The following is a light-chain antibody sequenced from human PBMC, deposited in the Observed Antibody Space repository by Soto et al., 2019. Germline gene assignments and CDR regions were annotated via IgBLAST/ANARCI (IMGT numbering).Light chain of an antibody. CDR3: QHYDNLPPFT. Sequence: DIQMTQSPSSLSASVGARVSITCQASQDIRTSLSWFQQKPGRAPKLLTYGASYLETGVPSRFRGSGSGTDFPFTISSLQPEDIATHYCQHYDNLPPFTFGPGTKVDIK. CDR2: GAS. V-gene: IGKV1-33*01. J-gene: IGKJ3*01. CDR1: QDIRTS.